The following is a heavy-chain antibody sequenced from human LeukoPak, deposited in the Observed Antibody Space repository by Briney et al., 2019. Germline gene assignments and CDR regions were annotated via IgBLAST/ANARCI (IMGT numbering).Heavy chain of an antibody. CDR3: AKEKWFGELSRRNFDY. V-gene: IGHV3-30*18. J-gene: IGHJ4*02. D-gene: IGHD3-10*01. CDR1: GFTFSSYG. CDR2: ISYDGSNK. Sequence: GGSLRLSCAASGFTFSSYGMHWVRQAPGKGLEWVAVISYDGSNKYYADSVKGRFTISRDNSKNTLYLQMNSLRAEDTAVYYCAKEKWFGELSRRNFDYWGQGTLVTVSS.